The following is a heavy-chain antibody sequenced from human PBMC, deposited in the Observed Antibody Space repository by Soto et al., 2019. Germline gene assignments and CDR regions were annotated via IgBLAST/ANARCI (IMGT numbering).Heavy chain of an antibody. CDR2: INTETGNT. J-gene: IGHJ4*02. V-gene: IGHV1-18*01. D-gene: IGHD2-8*01. CDR3: VRDRPNSNLDF. Sequence: QVQLVQSGAEVKKPGASVKVSCTASGYSVLSYGFSWVRQAPGQGLEWMGHINTETGNTFYAQRLQGRVTMTTNTATNTAYMELRRLTSDDTAVYFCVRDRPNSNLDFWGQGTLITISS. CDR1: GYSVLSYG.